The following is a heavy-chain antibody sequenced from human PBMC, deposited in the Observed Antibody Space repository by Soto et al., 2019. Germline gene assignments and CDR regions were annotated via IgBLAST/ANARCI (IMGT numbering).Heavy chain of an antibody. J-gene: IGHJ4*02. V-gene: IGHV4-30-2*01. Sequence: QLQLQESGSGLMKPSQTLSLTCAVSGGSISSGGYYWSWLRQPPRKGLEWIGESYHSGSTYSNPSRKIPVTLTVDWSTYRCCLKLCSVTAAATAVYYCARWAPVVNDYLGQGTLGTVSS. CDR2: SYHSGST. CDR3: ARWAPVVNDY. D-gene: IGHD3-22*01. CDR1: GGSISSGGYY.